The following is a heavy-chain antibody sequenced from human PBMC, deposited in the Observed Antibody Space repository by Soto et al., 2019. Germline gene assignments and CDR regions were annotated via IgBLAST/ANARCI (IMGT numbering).Heavy chain of an antibody. CDR2: IYYSGST. CDR1: GGSISSSSYY. V-gene: IGHV4-39*01. J-gene: IGHJ4*02. CDR3: ARHGIYYDSSGFRY. D-gene: IGHD3-22*01. Sequence: PSETLSLTCTVSGGSISSSSYYWGWIRQPPGKGLERIGSIYYSGSTYYNPSLKSRVTISVDTSKNQFSLKLSSVTAADTAVYYCARHGIYYDSSGFRYWGQGTLVTVSS.